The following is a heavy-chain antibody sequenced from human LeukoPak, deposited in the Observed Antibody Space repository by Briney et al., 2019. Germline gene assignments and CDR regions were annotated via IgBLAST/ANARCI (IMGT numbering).Heavy chain of an antibody. J-gene: IGHJ4*02. CDR1: GYTFSSYE. Sequence: PGGSLRLSCAASGYTFSSYEMKWVRQAPGKGLEWVSYISSSGRTVYYADSVKGRVTISRDNAKDSLYLQMNSLRAEDTAVYYCARQIVGATGLDYWGQGTLVTVSS. CDR3: ARQIVGATGLDY. D-gene: IGHD1-26*01. CDR2: ISSSGRTV. V-gene: IGHV3-48*03.